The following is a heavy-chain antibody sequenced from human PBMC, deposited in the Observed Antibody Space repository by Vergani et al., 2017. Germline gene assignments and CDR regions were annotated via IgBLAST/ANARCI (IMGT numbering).Heavy chain of an antibody. V-gene: IGHV3-15*01. CDR3: TTDLKGKLRERNDAFDI. J-gene: IGHJ3*02. Sequence: EVQLVESGGGLVKPGGSLRLSCAASGFTFSNAWMSWVRQAPGKGLEWVGRIKSKTDGGTTDYAAPVKGGFTISRDDSKNTLYMQMNRLKTEDTAVYYCTTDLKGKLRERNDAFDIWGQGTMVTVSS. D-gene: IGHD2-15*01. CDR1: GFTFSNAW. CDR2: IKSKTDGGTT.